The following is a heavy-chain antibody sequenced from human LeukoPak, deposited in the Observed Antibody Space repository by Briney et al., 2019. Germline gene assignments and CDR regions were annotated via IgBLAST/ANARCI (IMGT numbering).Heavy chain of an antibody. Sequence: SETLSLTCAVSGGSISSGGYSWSWIRQPPGKGLEWIGYIYHSGSTDYNPSLKSRVIISVDTSKNQFSLKMRSVTAADTAVYYCARHARKRLTSNWDYWGQGSLVTVSS. CDR1: GGSISSGGYS. CDR2: IYHSGST. J-gene: IGHJ4*02. V-gene: IGHV4-30-2*01. D-gene: IGHD1-1*01. CDR3: ARHARKRLTSNWDY.